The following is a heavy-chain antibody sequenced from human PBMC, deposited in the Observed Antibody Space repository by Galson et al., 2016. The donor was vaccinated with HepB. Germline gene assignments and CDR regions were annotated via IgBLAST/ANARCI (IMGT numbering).Heavy chain of an antibody. Sequence: SLRLSCAASGLTLSTHALHWVRQAPGKGLEWVAVVSYDGGNTDYADAVKGRFTISRDNSKDTLYLQMSSLRPEDTAVYYCASYSPSYFFDYWGQGTLVTVSS. CDR2: VSYDGGNT. CDR1: GLTLSTHA. J-gene: IGHJ4*02. D-gene: IGHD1-26*01. CDR3: ASYSPSYFFDY. V-gene: IGHV3-30-3*01.